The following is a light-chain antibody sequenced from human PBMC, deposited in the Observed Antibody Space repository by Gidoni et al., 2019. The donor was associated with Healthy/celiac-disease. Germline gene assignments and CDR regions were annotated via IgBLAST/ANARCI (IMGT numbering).Light chain of an antibody. Sequence: DIQLTQSPSFLSASVGDRVTITCRASQGISSYLAWYQQKPGKAPKLLIYAASGTEFTLTISSLQPEDFATYYCQQLNSYPYTFGQXTKLEIK. V-gene: IGKV1-9*01. CDR3: QQLNSYPYT. J-gene: IGKJ2*01. CDR2: AA. CDR1: QGISSY.